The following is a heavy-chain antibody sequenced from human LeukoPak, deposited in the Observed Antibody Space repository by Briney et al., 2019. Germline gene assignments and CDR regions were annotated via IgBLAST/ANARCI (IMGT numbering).Heavy chain of an antibody. CDR1: GYSFTSNY. CDR3: ARDTKPMYYDFWSGYYTGGRSWFDP. Sequence: ASVKVSCKASGYSFTSNYMHWVRQAPGQGLEWMGIINPSGGSTSYAQKFQGRVTMTRDTSTSTVYMELSSLRSEDTAVYYCARDTKPMYYDFWSGYYTGGRSWFDPWGQGTLVTVSS. V-gene: IGHV1-46*01. CDR2: INPSGGST. D-gene: IGHD3-3*01. J-gene: IGHJ5*02.